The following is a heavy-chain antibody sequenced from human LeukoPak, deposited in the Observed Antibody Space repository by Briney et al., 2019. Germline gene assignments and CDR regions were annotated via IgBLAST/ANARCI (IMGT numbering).Heavy chain of an antibody. CDR3: ARGLAAAGTDYFDY. V-gene: IGHV4-31*03. CDR1: GGSISSGGYY. Sequence: SQTLSPTCTVSGGSISSGGYYWSWIRQHPGKGLEWIGYISYSGSTYYNPSLKSRVTISVDTSKNHFSLKLGSVTAADTAVFYCARGLAAAGTDYFDYWGQGTLVTVSS. CDR2: ISYSGST. D-gene: IGHD6-13*01. J-gene: IGHJ4*02.